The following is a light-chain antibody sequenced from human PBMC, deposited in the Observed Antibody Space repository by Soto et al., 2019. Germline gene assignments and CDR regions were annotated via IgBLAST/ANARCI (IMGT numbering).Light chain of an antibody. CDR3: SSYISRSLYV. J-gene: IGLJ1*01. CDR1: SSDIGGYNY. CDR2: EVS. V-gene: IGLV2-14*01. Sequence: QSALTQPASVSGSPGQSIPLSCTGTSSDIGGYNYVSWYQQHPGKAPKLIIYEVSHRPSGVSNRFSGSKSGSTASLTISGLQAEDEAYYYCSSYISRSLYVFGTGTKVTVL.